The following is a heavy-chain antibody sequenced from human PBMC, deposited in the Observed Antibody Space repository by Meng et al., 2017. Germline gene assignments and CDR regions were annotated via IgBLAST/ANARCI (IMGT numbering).Heavy chain of an antibody. Sequence: GESLKISCAVSGVSFSDFGIHWVRQASGKGLEWVGRIGGRRKNYAAAYAAPVRGRFTISRDDSRSTAYLQMDSLKTDDSAVYYCTMYIRGHIWGQGTMVTVSS. V-gene: IGHV3-73*01. CDR3: TMYIRGHI. J-gene: IGHJ3*02. D-gene: IGHD1-1*01. CDR2: IGGRRKNYAA. CDR1: GVSFSDFG.